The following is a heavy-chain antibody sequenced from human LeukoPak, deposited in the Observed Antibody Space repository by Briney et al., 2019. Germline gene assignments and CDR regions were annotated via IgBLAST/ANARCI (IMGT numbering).Heavy chain of an antibody. CDR3: ARGGIQAVI. D-gene: IGHD3-16*01. Sequence: SETLSLTCTVSGGSVSSGSYYWSWIRQPPGKGLEWIGYIYYSGSTNYNPSLKSRVTISVDTSKNQFSLKLTSVTAADTAVYYCARGGIQAVIWGQGTMVTVSS. CDR1: GGSVSSGSYY. V-gene: IGHV4-61*01. CDR2: IYYSGST. J-gene: IGHJ3*02.